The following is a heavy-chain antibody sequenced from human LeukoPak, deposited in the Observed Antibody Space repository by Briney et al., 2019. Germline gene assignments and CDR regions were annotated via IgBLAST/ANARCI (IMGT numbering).Heavy chain of an antibody. CDR1: GFTFSSYW. CDR2: IKQDGSEK. D-gene: IGHD2-2*01. V-gene: IGHV3-7*01. Sequence: GGSLRLSCAASGFTFSSYWMSWVRQAPGKGLEWVANIKQDGSEKYYVDSVKGRFTISRDNAKNSLYPQMNSLRAEDTAVYYCAKGTSGNAFDIWGQGTMVTVSS. CDR3: AKGTSGNAFDI. J-gene: IGHJ3*02.